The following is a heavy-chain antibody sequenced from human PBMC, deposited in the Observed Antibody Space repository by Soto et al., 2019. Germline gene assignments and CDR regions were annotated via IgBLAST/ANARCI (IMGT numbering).Heavy chain of an antibody. CDR3: ARRVVVVAAGGRHAFDI. CDR1: GGTFSSYA. D-gene: IGHD2-15*01. Sequence: QVQLVQSGAEVKKPGSSVKVSCKASGGTFSSYAISWVRQAPGQGLEWMGGIIPIFGTANYAQKFQGRVTMTADETTSTAYMEQSSLRSEDTDVYYCARRVVVVAAGGRHAFDIWARGTTVTVSS. CDR2: IIPIFGTA. V-gene: IGHV1-69*01. J-gene: IGHJ3*02.